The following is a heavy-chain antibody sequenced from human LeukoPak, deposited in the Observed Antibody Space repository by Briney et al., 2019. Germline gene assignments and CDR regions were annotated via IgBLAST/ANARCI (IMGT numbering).Heavy chain of an antibody. CDR2: ISGSGGST. V-gene: IGHV3-23*01. Sequence: PGVSLRLSCAASGFTFSSYAMNWVRQAPGKGLEWVSTISGSGGSTDYADSVKGRFTISRDNSKNTLYLQMNSLRAEDTAVYYCAKDRKMLLRYFDCFDYWGQGTLVTVSS. CDR1: GFTFSSYA. J-gene: IGHJ4*02. D-gene: IGHD3-9*01. CDR3: AKDRKMLLRYFDCFDY.